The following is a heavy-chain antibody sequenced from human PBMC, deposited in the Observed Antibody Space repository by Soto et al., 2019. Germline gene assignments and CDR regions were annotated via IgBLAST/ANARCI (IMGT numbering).Heavy chain of an antibody. V-gene: IGHV3-21*01. CDR1: GFTFSSYD. Sequence: EVQVAESGGGLVKPGGSLRLSCEASGFTFSSYDMNWVRQAPGKGLEWVSSITGGSSSYKYYADSVKGRFTISRDNAKMSLYLQMNSLRAEDTAVYYCARDARKGRGVISGYWGQGTLVTVSS. J-gene: IGHJ4*02. D-gene: IGHD3-10*01. CDR2: ITGGSSSYK. CDR3: ARDARKGRGVISGY.